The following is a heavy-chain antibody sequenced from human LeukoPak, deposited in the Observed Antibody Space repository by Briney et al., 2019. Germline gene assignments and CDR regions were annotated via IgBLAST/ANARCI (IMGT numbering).Heavy chain of an antibody. J-gene: IGHJ3*02. CDR2: INWNGGST. Sequence: GGSLRLSCAASGFTFDAYGMSWGRQAPGKGLEWVSNINWNGGSTGYADSVKGRFTISRDNSKNTLYLQMNRLRAEDTAVYYCAKVRSSSGWLVMLSGGAFDIWGQGTMVTVSS. CDR3: AKVRSSSGWLVMLSGGAFDI. D-gene: IGHD6-19*01. CDR1: GFTFDAYG. V-gene: IGHV3-20*04.